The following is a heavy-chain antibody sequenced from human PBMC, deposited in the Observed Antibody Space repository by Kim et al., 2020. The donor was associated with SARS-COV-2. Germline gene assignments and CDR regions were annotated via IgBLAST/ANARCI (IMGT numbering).Heavy chain of an antibody. CDR2: IYHSGST. D-gene: IGHD1-7*01. CDR1: GFSISSSNW. CDR3: ARNLKPFGAFDI. V-gene: IGHV4-4*02. J-gene: IGHJ3*02. Sequence: SETLSLTCAVSGFSISSSNWWSWVRQPPGKGLEWIGEIYHSGSTYYNPSLKSRVTISVDKSKNQFSLKLSSVTAADTAVYYCARNLKPFGAFDIWGQGTMVTVSS.